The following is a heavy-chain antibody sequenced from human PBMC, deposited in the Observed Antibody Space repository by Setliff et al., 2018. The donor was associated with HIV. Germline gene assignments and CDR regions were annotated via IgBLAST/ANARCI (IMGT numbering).Heavy chain of an antibody. CDR1: GGSFSGYY. J-gene: IGHJ4*02. D-gene: IGHD1-26*01. V-gene: IGHV4-34*01. CDR3: AGGPGTTSIDY. Sequence: NPSETLSLTCAVYGGSFSGYYWSWIRQPPGKGLEWIGEINHSGSTNYNMSLWSRVTISLDASRNQFSLELISVTAADTAVYYCAGGPGTTSIDYWAQGTLGTAPQ. CDR2: INHSGST.